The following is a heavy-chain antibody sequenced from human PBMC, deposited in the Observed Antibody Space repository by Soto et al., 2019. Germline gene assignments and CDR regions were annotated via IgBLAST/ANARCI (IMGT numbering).Heavy chain of an antibody. J-gene: IGHJ4*02. Sequence: GGSLRLSCAASGFTFNTYSMNWVRQAPGRGLEWVSYISTSSSTIYYADSVKGRFTISRDNAKNSLYLQMNSLRAEDTAVYYCARWNYDTTGYYKGALDYWGQGTLVTVSS. CDR3: ARWNYDTTGYYKGALDY. CDR1: GFTFNTYS. V-gene: IGHV3-48*01. CDR2: ISTSSSTI. D-gene: IGHD3-22*01.